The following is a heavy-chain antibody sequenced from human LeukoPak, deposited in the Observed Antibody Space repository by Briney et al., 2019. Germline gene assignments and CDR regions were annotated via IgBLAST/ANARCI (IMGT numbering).Heavy chain of an antibody. V-gene: IGHV1-24*01. CDR2: FDPEDGET. J-gene: IGHJ6*02. Sequence: ASVKVSCKASGGTFSSYAISWVRQAPGKGLEWMGGFDPEDGETIYAQKFQGRVTMTEDTSTDTAYMELSSLRSEDTAVYYCATPYGSGSIRYYYYGMDVWGQGTTVTVSS. D-gene: IGHD3-10*01. CDR1: GGTFSSYA. CDR3: ATPYGSGSIRYYYYGMDV.